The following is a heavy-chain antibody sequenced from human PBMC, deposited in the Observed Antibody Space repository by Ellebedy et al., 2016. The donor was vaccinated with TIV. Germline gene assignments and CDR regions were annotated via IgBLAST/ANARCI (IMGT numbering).Heavy chain of an antibody. J-gene: IGHJ5*01. D-gene: IGHD2/OR15-2a*01. CDR3: AKLAFSCGSWFDS. CDR1: GGAISSNTYY. Sequence: MPSETLSLTCTVTGGAISSNTYYWAWIRQPPGKGLEWIGRINYSGTTSYNASLKSRIAITVDMSKNQFSLILSSVTAADTAVYYCAKLAFSCGSWFDSWGQGTLVTVSS. CDR2: INYSGTT. V-gene: IGHV4-39*01.